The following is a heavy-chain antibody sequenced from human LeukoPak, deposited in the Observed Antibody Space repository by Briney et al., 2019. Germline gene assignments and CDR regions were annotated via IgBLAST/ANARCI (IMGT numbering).Heavy chain of an antibody. Sequence: PGGSLRLSCAVSGFTFSSYSMNWVRQAPGKGPEWVSSMSRSSMYMYYADSVKGRLTISRDNAKNSLYLQMNSLRAEDTAVYYYARVSRESGYYDGMDVWGQGTTVTVSS. V-gene: IGHV3-21*06. CDR2: MSRSSMYM. D-gene: IGHD2-2*01. J-gene: IGHJ6*02. CDR1: GFTFSSYS. CDR3: ARVSRESGYYDGMDV.